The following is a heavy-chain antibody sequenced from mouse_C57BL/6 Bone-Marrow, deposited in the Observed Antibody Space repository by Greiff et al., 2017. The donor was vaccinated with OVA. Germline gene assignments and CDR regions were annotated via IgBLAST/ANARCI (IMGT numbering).Heavy chain of an antibody. Sequence: EVQGVESGGGLVQPGGSLSLSCAASGFTFTDYYMSWVRQPPGKALEWLGFIRHKANGYTSEYSASVKGRFTISRYNTQSFLYLQMNALRADAGATYYCARDSFYYAMDYWGQGTSVTVSS. CDR1: GFTFTDYY. CDR3: ARDSFYYAMDY. V-gene: IGHV7-3*01. CDR2: IRHKANGYTS. J-gene: IGHJ4*01.